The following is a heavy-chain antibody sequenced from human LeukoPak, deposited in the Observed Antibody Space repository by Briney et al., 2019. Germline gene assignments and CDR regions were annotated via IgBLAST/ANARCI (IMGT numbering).Heavy chain of an antibody. CDR1: GGSINSGGYY. CDR3: ARDTVVADFWSGWFHYFDY. Sequence: PSETLSLTCTVSGGSINSGGYYWSWVRQAPGKGLEWVANIKQDGSEKYYVDSVKGRFTISRDNAKNSLYLQMNSLRAEDTAVYYCARDTVVADFWSGWFHYFDYWGQGTLVTVSS. V-gene: IGHV3-7*01. D-gene: IGHD3-3*01. CDR2: IKQDGSEK. J-gene: IGHJ4*02.